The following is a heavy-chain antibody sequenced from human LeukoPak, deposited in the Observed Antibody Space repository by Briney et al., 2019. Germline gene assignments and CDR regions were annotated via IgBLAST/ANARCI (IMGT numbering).Heavy chain of an antibody. CDR1: GFTFSSYS. V-gene: IGHV3-48*04. D-gene: IGHD3-10*01. Sequence: PGGSLRLSCAASGFTFSSYSMNWVRQAPGKGLEWVSYISSSSSTIYYADSVKGRFTISRDNAKNSLYLQMNSLRAEDTAVYYCARDVPLMVRGVIIKRGGNWFDPWGQGTLVTVSS. J-gene: IGHJ5*02. CDR3: ARDVPLMVRGVIIKRGGNWFDP. CDR2: ISSSSSTI.